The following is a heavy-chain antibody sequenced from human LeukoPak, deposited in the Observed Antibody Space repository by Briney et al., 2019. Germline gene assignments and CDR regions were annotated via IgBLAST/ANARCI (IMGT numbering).Heavy chain of an antibody. CDR1: GFTFSSYA. D-gene: IGHD2-15*01. CDR2: IGTGYDT. CDR3: TKSVPGRAIDY. Sequence: GGSLRLSCVASGFTFSSYAMSWVRQAPGKGLEWVSTIGTGYDTYYTDSVKGRFTVSRDNSKNTLSLQMSSLRAEDTAAYYCTKSVPGRAIDYWGQGTLVTVSS. J-gene: IGHJ4*02. V-gene: IGHV3-23*01.